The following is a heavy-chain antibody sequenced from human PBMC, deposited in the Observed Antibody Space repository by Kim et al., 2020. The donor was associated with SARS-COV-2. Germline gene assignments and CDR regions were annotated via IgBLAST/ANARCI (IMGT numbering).Heavy chain of an antibody. CDR3: ARGSSGWYRSLDY. CDR2: IYYSGST. D-gene: IGHD6-19*01. J-gene: IGHJ4*02. V-gene: IGHV4-31*03. Sequence: SETLSLTCTVSGGSISSGGYYWSWIRQHPGKGLEWIGYIYYSGSTYYNPSLKSRVTISVDTSKNQFSLKLSSVTAADTAVYYCARGSSGWYRSLDYWGQGTLVTVSS. CDR1: GGSISSGGYY.